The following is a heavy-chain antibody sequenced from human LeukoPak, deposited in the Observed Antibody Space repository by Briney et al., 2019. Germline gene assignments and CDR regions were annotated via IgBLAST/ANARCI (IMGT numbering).Heavy chain of an antibody. CDR1: GGSFSGYY. D-gene: IGHD6-13*01. CDR2: INHSGST. J-gene: IGHJ4*02. V-gene: IGHV4-34*01. CDR3: ARPGGIAAAGTMFGGFDY. Sequence: SETLSLTCAVYGGSFSGYYWSWIRQPPGKGLEWIGEINHSGSTNYNPSLKSRVTISVDTSKNQFSLKLSSVTAADTAVYYCARPGGIAAAGTMFGGFDYWGQGTLVTASS.